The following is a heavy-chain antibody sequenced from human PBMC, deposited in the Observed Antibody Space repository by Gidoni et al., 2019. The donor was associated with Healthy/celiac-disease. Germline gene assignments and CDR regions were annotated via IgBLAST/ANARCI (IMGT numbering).Heavy chain of an antibody. D-gene: IGHD5-18*01. V-gene: IGHV3-30*18. CDR3: AKDLFSYGSGGFYGMDV. J-gene: IGHJ6*02. Sequence: QVQLVASGGGVVQPGRSRRLSCAASGFTFSRYGMHWVRQAPGKGLEWVAVISYDGSNKYYADSVKGRFTISRDNSKNTLYLQMNSLRAEDTAVYYCAKDLFSYGSGGFYGMDVWGQGTTVTVSS. CDR2: ISYDGSNK. CDR1: GFTFSRYG.